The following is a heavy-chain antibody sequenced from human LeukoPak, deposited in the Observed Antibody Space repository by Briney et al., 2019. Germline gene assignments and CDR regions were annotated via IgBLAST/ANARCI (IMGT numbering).Heavy chain of an antibody. D-gene: IGHD3-16*02. J-gene: IGHJ2*01. CDR2: TYYRSKWYN. V-gene: IGHV6-1*01. Sequence: SQTLSLTCAISGDSVSSNSAAWNWIRQSPSRGLEWLGRTYYRSKWYNDYAVSVKSRITINPDTSKNQFSLQLNSVTPEDTAVYYCARDKESTAELSLGDWYFDLWGRGTLVTVSS. CDR3: ARDKESTAELSLGDWYFDL. CDR1: GDSVSSNSAA.